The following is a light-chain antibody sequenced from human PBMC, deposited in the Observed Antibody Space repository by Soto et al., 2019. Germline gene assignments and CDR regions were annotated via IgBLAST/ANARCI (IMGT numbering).Light chain of an antibody. J-gene: IGKJ4*01. CDR3: QQYYGAPLT. V-gene: IGKV4-1*01. Sequence: DISLTHSPDSLSVSLGERATINCKSSQTVLSSANNQNYLAWFQQKPGQPPKLLIYEASTRESGVPDRFSGSGSGTDFTLTISSLQAGDVAVYYCQQYYGAPLTFGGGTKVDI. CDR1: QTVLSSANNQNY. CDR2: EAS.